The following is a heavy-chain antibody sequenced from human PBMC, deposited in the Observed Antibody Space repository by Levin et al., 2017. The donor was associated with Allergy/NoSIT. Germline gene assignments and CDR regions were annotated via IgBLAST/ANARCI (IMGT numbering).Heavy chain of an antibody. J-gene: IGHJ4*02. V-gene: IGHV3-48*03. Sequence: LSLTCAASGFTFSSYEMNWVRRAPGKGLEWVSYISSTGSTIYSADSVKGRFTISRDNAKNSLYLHMNSLRAEDTAVYFCARQLGNFWSGYNYFDYWGQGTLVTVSS. CDR1: GFTFSSYE. D-gene: IGHD3-3*01. CDR2: ISSTGSTI. CDR3: ARQLGNFWSGYNYFDY.